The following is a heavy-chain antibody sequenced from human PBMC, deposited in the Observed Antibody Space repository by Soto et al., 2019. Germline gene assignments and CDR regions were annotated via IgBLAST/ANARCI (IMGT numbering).Heavy chain of an antibody. CDR2: IYSGGYT. J-gene: IGHJ4*02. Sequence: EVQLVESGGGLIQPGGSLRLSCAVSGFTVSNNYMSWVRQAPGKGLEGVSVIYSGGYTAYGDSVKGRFTISRDNSKNILYLKTNSLGADAPALYSGANRPGGGGYWGQGTLVTVSS. V-gene: IGHV3-53*01. CDR3: ANRPGGGGY. D-gene: IGHD3-10*01. CDR1: GFTVSNNY.